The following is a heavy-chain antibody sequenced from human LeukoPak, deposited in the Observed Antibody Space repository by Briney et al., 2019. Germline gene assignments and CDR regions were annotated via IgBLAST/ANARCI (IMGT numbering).Heavy chain of an antibody. V-gene: IGHV1-8*01. J-gene: IGHJ4*02. CDR3: ARRGSHSDYDSYHY. Sequence: ASVKVSCKASGYTFTSYDINWVRRATGQGLEWMGWINPNSGNTDYAQKFQGRVTMTRKTSVSTAYMELSSLTSEDTAVYYCARRGSHSDYDSYHYWGQGTLVTVSS. CDR1: GYTFTSYD. CDR2: INPNSGNT. D-gene: IGHD5-12*01.